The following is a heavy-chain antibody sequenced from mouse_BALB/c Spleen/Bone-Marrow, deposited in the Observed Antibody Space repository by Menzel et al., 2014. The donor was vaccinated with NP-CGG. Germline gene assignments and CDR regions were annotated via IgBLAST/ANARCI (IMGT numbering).Heavy chain of an antibody. Sequence: VTLKECGPGILQPSQTLSLTCSFSGFSLSTSGMGVSWIRQPSGKGLEWLAHSYWDDDKRYNPSLKSRLTISKDTSRNQVFLKITSVDTADTATYYCARAYYGNPAWFAYWGQGTLVTVSA. CDR3: ARAYYGNPAWFAY. CDR1: GFSLSTSGMG. J-gene: IGHJ3*01. D-gene: IGHD2-10*01. CDR2: SYWDDDK. V-gene: IGHV8-12*01.